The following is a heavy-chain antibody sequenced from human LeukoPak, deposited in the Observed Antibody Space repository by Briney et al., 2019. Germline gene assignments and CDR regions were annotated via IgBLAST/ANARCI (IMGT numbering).Heavy chain of an antibody. V-gene: IGHV3-33*01. J-gene: IGHJ3*02. CDR3: ARARGSSGYSMGAFEI. Sequence: GGSLRLSCVASGFTFSSHGMHWVRQAPGKGLEWGAVIWPDGTNKYFADSVKGRFTISRDNSKNTLYLQMNSLRAEDTAVYYCARARGSSGYSMGAFEIWGQGTMVTVSS. CDR2: IWPDGTNK. CDR1: GFTFSSHG. D-gene: IGHD3-22*01.